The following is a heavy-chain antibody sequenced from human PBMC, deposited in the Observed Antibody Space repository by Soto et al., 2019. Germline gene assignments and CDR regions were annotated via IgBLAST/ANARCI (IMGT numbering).Heavy chain of an antibody. V-gene: IGHV1-3*05. CDR3: ARGKDIVVVPAARVDYGMAV. Sequence: QVQLVQSGAEEKKPGASVKVSCKASGYTFTSYAMHWVRQAPGQRLEWMGWINAGNGNTKYSQKFQGRVTITRDTSAGTAYMELSSLRSEDTAVYYCARGKDIVVVPAARVDYGMAVRGQGTTVTVSS. J-gene: IGHJ6*02. D-gene: IGHD2-2*01. CDR1: GYTFTSYA. CDR2: INAGNGNT.